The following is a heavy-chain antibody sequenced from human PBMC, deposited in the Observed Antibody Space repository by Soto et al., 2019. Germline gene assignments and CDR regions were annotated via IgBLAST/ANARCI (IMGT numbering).Heavy chain of an antibody. CDR1: GYTFSDYG. Sequence: ASVKVSCKTSGYTFSDYGLAWLRQTPGQRPEWMGWVSTYNTNTNYAQKFQGRVTMTTDTSTTTASMELRSLRSDDTAVYYCARELNTDSSAYYSFAYWGQGTLVTVSS. V-gene: IGHV1-18*01. CDR2: VSTYNTNT. J-gene: IGHJ4*02. CDR3: ARELNTDSSAYYSFAY. D-gene: IGHD3-22*01.